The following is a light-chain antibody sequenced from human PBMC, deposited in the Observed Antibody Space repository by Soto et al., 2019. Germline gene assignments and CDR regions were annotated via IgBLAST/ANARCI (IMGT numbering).Light chain of an antibody. CDR1: QNIDNY. CDR3: QHYDHVQVT. V-gene: IGKV1-33*01. Sequence: DIQMTQSPSSLSASVGDRVTITCQASQNIDNYLNWYQQKPGKAPNXLIYDASSLKTGVPSRFSGSGSGTDFTFTINSLQPEDFATYYCQHYDHVQVTFGQGTRLDIK. J-gene: IGKJ5*01. CDR2: DAS.